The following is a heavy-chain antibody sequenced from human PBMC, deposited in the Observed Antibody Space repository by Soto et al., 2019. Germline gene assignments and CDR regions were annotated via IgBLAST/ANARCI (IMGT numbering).Heavy chain of an antibody. J-gene: IGHJ6*02. CDR1: VFTFSTYT. V-gene: IGHV3-21*01. D-gene: IGHD2-15*01. CDR3: ARDRGYDAHDYYYNAMDV. CDR2: IRGFSPYT. Sequence: GWSLRLSCISSVFTFSTYTMNWVRQAPGKGLEWVSGIRGFSPYTFYAESVKGRFTISRDNAKNSLYLQMNSLRAEDTAVYYCARDRGYDAHDYYYNAMDVWGQGTTVTVSS.